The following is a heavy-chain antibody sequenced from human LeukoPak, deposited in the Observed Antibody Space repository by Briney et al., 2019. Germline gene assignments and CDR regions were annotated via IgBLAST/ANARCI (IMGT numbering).Heavy chain of an antibody. CDR3: AKHGGRGWAAHYSYGFDV. CDR2: IIWNTGSV. V-gene: IGHV3-9*01. CDR1: GFTFDDYA. J-gene: IGHJ6*02. D-gene: IGHD6-19*01. Sequence: GGSLRLSCAASGFTFDDYAMHWVRQAPGKGLEWVSGIIWNTGSVGYADSVKGRFTISRDNAKNSLYLQMNSLRVEDTAFYYCAKHGGRGWAAHYSYGFDVWDQGTTVTVSS.